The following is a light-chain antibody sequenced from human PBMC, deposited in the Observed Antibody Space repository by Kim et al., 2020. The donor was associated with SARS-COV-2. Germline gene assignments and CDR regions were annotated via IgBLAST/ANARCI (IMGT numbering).Light chain of an antibody. V-gene: IGKV1-17*01. CDR3: LQHKTYPIT. CDR2: GAS. J-gene: IGKJ5*01. CDR1: QDIRND. Sequence: ASVGDMVTNTCRASQDIRNDLGWYQQNPGRAPKRLIYGASSLQSGVPSRFSGSGSGTEFTLTISSLQPEYFATYFCLQHKTYPITFGQGTRLEIK.